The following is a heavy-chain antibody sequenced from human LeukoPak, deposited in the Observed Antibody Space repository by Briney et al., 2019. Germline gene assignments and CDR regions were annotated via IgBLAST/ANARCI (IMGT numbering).Heavy chain of an antibody. CDR1: GYTFTGYY. CDR2: INPDNGGT. D-gene: IGHD2-15*01. Sequence: ASVKASCKASGYTFTGYYIHWVRQAPGQGFEWMGWINPDNGGTNYAQKFQGRATMTRDTSISTAYMELTRLKSDDTAVYYCARESPDIVVVVTAALRRSWFDPWGQGTLVTVSS. V-gene: IGHV1-2*02. CDR3: ARESPDIVVVVTAALRRSWFDP. J-gene: IGHJ5*02.